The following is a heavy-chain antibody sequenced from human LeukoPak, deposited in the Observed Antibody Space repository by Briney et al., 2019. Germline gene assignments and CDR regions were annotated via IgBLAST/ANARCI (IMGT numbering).Heavy chain of an antibody. CDR2: ISYDGSNK. CDR1: GFTFSSYA. V-gene: IGHV3-30*04. CDR3: ARGAARMVEMGTMISFEY. D-gene: IGHD5-24*01. Sequence: RAGGSLRLSCAASGFTFSSYAMHWVRQAPGKGLEWVAVISYDGSNKKYADSVKGRFTISRVNSQKTLYLQMNSLRAEDAAVYYCARGAARMVEMGTMISFEYWGQGTLVTVSS. J-gene: IGHJ4*02.